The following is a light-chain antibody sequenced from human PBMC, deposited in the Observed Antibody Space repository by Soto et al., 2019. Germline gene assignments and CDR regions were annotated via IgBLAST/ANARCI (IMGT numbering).Light chain of an antibody. CDR1: QSVSID. J-gene: IGKJ5*01. Sequence: EIVMTQSPATLSVSPGERATLSCRASQSVSIDLAWYQQTPGQAPRLLIYGASRRATDIPDRFSGSGSGTDFALTISRLEPEDFAVYFCQKYGDSSITFGQGTRLE. CDR2: GAS. V-gene: IGKV3-20*01. CDR3: QKYGDSSIT.